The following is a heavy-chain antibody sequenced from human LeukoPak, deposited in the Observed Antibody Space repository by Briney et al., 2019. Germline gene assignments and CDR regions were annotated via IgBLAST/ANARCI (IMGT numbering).Heavy chain of an antibody. CDR1: GFTFSSYA. CDR2: ISGSGGST. CDR3: AKDAPHLAVALNWYFDL. D-gene: IGHD6-19*01. Sequence: GGSLRLSCAASGFTFSSYAMSWVRQAPGKGLEWVSAISGSGGSTYYADSVKGRFTISRDNSKNTLYLQMNSLRAEDTAVYYCAKDAPHLAVALNWYFDLWGRGTLVTVSS. J-gene: IGHJ2*01. V-gene: IGHV3-23*01.